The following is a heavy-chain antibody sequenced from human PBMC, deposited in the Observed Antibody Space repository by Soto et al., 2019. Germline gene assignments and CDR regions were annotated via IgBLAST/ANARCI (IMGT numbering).Heavy chain of an antibody. CDR2: ISGLHGNT. V-gene: IGHV1-18*01. J-gene: IGHJ4*02. D-gene: IGHD3-10*01. CDR1: GYSFSTYG. CDR3: ARDLFGEDGAGYFDY. Sequence: QAHLVQSGVEVKKPGASVKVSCKASGYSFSTYGISWVRQAPGQGLEWMGWISGLHGNTNYAQNLQGRVTMTTDTSTSTAYMELRSLGFDDTAMYYCARDLFGEDGAGYFDYWGQGTLVTVSS.